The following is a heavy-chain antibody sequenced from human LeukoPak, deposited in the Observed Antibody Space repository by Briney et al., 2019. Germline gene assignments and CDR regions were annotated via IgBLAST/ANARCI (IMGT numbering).Heavy chain of an antibody. CDR1: GYTFTGYD. CDR3: TRGSLSGSSRDY. J-gene: IGHJ4*02. D-gene: IGHD1-26*01. Sequence: ASVWVSCETSGYTFTGYDINWVRQATGEGVEWMGWMNTNTGDTGYAQKFQGRVTMTRNSSIDTAYMELRGLRSEDTAVYYCTRGSLSGSSRDYWGQGTLLTVSS. CDR2: MNTNTGDT. V-gene: IGHV1-8*01.